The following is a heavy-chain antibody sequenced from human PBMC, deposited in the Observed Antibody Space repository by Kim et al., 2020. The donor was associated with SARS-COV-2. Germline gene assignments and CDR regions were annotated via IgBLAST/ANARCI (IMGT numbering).Heavy chain of an antibody. Sequence: SETLSLTCTVSGGSISSGDYYWSWIRQPPGKGLEWIGYIYYSGSTYYNPSLKSRVTISVDTSKNQFSLKLSSVTAADTAVYYCARDAWSGPDGWENWFDPWGQGTLVTVSS. J-gene: IGHJ5*02. CDR3: ARDAWSGPDGWENWFDP. CDR1: GGSISSGDYY. D-gene: IGHD3-3*01. V-gene: IGHV4-30-4*01. CDR2: IYYSGST.